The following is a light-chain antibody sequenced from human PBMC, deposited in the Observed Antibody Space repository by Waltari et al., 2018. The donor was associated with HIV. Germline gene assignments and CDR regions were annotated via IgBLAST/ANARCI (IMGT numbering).Light chain of an antibody. CDR1: SSTIGSNT. CDR3: AAWDDSLNVWV. Sequence: QSVLTQPPSASGPPGQRVTISCSGSSSTIGSNTVNWYQQLPVTAPKLLIYSNNQRPSGVPDRFSGSKSGTSASLAISGLQSEDEADYYCAAWDDSLNVWVFGGGTKLTVL. V-gene: IGLV1-44*01. CDR2: SNN. J-gene: IGLJ3*02.